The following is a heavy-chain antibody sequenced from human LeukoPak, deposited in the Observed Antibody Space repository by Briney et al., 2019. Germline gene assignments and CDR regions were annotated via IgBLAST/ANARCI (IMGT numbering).Heavy chain of an antibody. CDR1: GGSISSSSYY. V-gene: IGHV4-39*07. CDR3: ARGLTLWYSSRLGTFDY. CDR2: IYHSGST. Sequence: PSETLSLTCTVSGGSISSSSYYWGWIRQPPGKGLEWIGSIYHSGSTNYNPSLKSRVTISVDTSKNQFSLKLSSVTAADTAVYYCARGLTLWYSSRLGTFDYWGQGTLVTVSS. J-gene: IGHJ4*02. D-gene: IGHD6-13*01.